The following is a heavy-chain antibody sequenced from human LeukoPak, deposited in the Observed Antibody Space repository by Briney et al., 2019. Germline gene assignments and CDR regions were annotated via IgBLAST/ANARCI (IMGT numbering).Heavy chain of an antibody. CDR1: GGSFSGYY. D-gene: IGHD3-10*01. CDR2: INHSGST. J-gene: IGHJ4*02. Sequence: SETLSLTCAVYGGSFSGYYWNWIRQPPGKGLEWNGEINHSGSTNYNPSLKSRVTISVDTSKNQFSLKLSSVTAADTAVYYCARATPKYGSGRGGLDYWGQGTLVTVSS. V-gene: IGHV4-34*01. CDR3: ARATPKYGSGRGGLDY.